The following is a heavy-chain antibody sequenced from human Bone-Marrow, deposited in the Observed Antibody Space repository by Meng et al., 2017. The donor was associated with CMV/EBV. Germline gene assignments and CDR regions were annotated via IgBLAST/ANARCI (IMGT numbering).Heavy chain of an antibody. J-gene: IGHJ4*02. CDR3: ASGYDSSAGAPLDY. V-gene: IGHV1-69*05. D-gene: IGHD3-22*01. CDR2: IIPIFGTA. CDR1: GGTFSSYA. Sequence: SVKVSCKASGGTFSSYAISWVRQAPGQGLEWMGGIIPIFGTANYAQKFQGRVTITTDESTSTADMELSSLRSEDTAVYYCASGYDSSAGAPLDYWGQGTLVTVSS.